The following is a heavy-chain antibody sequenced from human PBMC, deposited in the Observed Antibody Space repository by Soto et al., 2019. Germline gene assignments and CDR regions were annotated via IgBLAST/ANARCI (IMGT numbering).Heavy chain of an antibody. CDR3: ARDPTPRIAVAGTLDY. Sequence: SETLSLTCTVSGGSISSSSYYWGWIRQPPGKGLECIGTTYYSGSTYYNPSLKSRFTISRDNAKNSLYLQMNSLRAEDTAVYYCARDPTPRIAVAGTLDYWGQGTLVTVSS. V-gene: IGHV4-39*02. D-gene: IGHD6-19*01. CDR2: TYYSGST. J-gene: IGHJ4*02. CDR1: GGSISSSSYY.